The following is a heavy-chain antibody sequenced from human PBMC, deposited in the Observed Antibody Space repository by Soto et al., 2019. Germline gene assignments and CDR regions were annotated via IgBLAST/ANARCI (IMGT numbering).Heavy chain of an antibody. Sequence: QVQLVQSGAEVKKPGASVKVSCKASGYTFTGYYMHWVRQAPGQGLEWMVWINPNSGGTNYAQKFQGWVTMTRDTSIGTAYMKLSVLRSDDTAVYYCARGITMVRGVLLDAFDTWGQGTMVNVSS. CDR3: ARGITMVRGVLLDAFDT. D-gene: IGHD3-10*01. CDR1: GYTFTGYY. CDR2: INPNSGGT. V-gene: IGHV1-2*04. J-gene: IGHJ3*02.